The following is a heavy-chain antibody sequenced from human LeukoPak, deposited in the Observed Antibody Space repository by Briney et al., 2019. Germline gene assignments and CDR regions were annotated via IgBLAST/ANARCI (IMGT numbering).Heavy chain of an antibody. CDR2: MNPNSGNT. CDR3: ARGLRFKINWGFY. D-gene: IGHD7-27*01. J-gene: IGHJ4*02. CDR1: GYTFTSYN. Sequence: ASVKGSCTATGYTFTSYNINWVRQATGQGLEWMGWMNPNSGNTGYAQKFQGRVTMTRNTSISTAYMELSSLRSEDTAVYYCARGLRFKINWGFYWGQGTLGTVSS. V-gene: IGHV1-8*01.